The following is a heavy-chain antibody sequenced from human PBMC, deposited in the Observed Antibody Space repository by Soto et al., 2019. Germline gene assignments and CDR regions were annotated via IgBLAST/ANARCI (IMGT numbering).Heavy chain of an antibody. CDR3: ARGGGVMVRGVIIDY. CDR1: GYTFTSYY. J-gene: IGHJ4*02. D-gene: IGHD3-10*01. V-gene: IGHV1-46*01. CDR2: INPSGGST. Sequence: ASVKVSCKASGYTFTSYYTHWVRQAPGQGLEWMGIINPSGGSTSYAQKFQGRVTMTRDTSTSTVYMELSSLRSEDTAVYYCARGGGVMVRGVIIDYWGQGTLVTVSS.